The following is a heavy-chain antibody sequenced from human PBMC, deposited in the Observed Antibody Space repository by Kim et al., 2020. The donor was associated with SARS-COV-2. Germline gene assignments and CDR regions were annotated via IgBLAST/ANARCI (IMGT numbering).Heavy chain of an antibody. J-gene: IGHJ4*02. CDR3: AKDRGVYYDSSGYYDY. D-gene: IGHD3-22*01. CDR1: GFTFSSYA. CDR2: ISGSGGST. V-gene: IGHV3-23*01. Sequence: GGSLRLSCAASGFTFSSYAMSWVRQAPGKGLEWVSAISGSGGSTYYADSVKGRFTISRDNSKNTLYLQMNSLRAEDTAVYYCAKDRGVYYDSSGYYDYWGQGTLVTVSS.